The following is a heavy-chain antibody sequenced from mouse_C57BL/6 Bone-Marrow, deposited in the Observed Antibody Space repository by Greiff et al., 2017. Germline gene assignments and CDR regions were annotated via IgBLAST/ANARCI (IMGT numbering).Heavy chain of an antibody. D-gene: IGHD2-4*01. CDR1: GYSFTGYY. J-gene: IGHJ4*01. CDR2: IYPYNCVS. Sequence: EVKLVEPGPELVKPGTSVKISCKASGYSFTGYYMHWVKQSHGNILDWIGYIYPYNCVSSYNQKFKGKATLTVDKSSSTAYMELRSLTSEDSSVYYCALMINYAMDYWGQGTSVTVSS. CDR3: ALMINYAMDY. V-gene: IGHV1-31*01.